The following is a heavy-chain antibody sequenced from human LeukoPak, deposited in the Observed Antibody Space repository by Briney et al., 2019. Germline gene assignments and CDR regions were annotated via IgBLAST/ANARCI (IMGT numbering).Heavy chain of an antibody. D-gene: IGHD3-9*01. CDR3: AKAGYDILGIDP. V-gene: IGHV3-30*02. CDR2: IRYDGSNK. CDR1: GFTFSSYG. Sequence: GGSLRLSCAASGFTFSSYGMHWVRQAPGKGLEWVAFIRYDGSNKYYADSVKGRFTISRDNSKNTLYLQMNSLRAEDTAVYYCAKAGYDILGIDPWGQGTLVTVSS. J-gene: IGHJ5*02.